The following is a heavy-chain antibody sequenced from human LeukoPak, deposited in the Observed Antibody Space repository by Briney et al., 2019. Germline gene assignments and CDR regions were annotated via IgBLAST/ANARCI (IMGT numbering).Heavy chain of an antibody. Sequence: GGSLRLSCAASGFTFSGYAMNWVHQAPGKGLEWLSHISSTGGTIYYADSVKGRLTVSRDNAKNSLYLQMNSLRAEDTAVYYCAKSDPYGDSLIEIWGQGALVTVSS. CDR3: AKSDPYGDSLIEI. D-gene: IGHD4-17*01. CDR2: ISSTGGTI. V-gene: IGHV3-48*03. J-gene: IGHJ4*02. CDR1: GFTFSGYA.